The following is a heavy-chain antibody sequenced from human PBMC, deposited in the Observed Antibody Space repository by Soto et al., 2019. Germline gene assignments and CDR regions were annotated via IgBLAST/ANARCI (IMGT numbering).Heavy chain of an antibody. CDR2: INAGNGNT. D-gene: IGHD3-22*01. Sequence: ASVKVSCKASGYTFTSYAMHWVRQAPGQRLEWMGWINAGNGNTKYSQKFQGRVTITRDTSASTAYMELSSLRSEDTAVYFCARDLSSGYDSYYFDYWGQGTLVTVSS. V-gene: IGHV1-3*01. CDR1: GYTFTSYA. J-gene: IGHJ4*02. CDR3: ARDLSSGYDSYYFDY.